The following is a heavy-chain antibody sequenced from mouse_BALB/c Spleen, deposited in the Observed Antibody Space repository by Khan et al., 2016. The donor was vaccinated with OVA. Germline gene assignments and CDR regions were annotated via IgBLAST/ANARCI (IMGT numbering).Heavy chain of an antibody. CDR1: GFSLTDSA. V-gene: IGHV2-6-5*01. J-gene: IGHJ4*01. CDR3: AKDPPYYAMDY. CDR2: IWAGGSK. Sequence: QVQLKESGPGLVAPSQSLSITCTVSGFSLTDSAVSWIRQSPGKGLEWLGVIWAGGSKNYNSALKSRLSLSKDNSKSQVFLKMNSLQTDNTAMYYCAKDPPYYAMDYWGQGTSVTVSS.